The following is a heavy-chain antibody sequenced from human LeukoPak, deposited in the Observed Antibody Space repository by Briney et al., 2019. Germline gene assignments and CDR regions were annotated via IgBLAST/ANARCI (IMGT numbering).Heavy chain of an antibody. Sequence: SETLSLTCTVSGGSISSGGYSWSWIRQPPGQGLEWIGYIYQSGSTYYNPSLKSRVSISVDRSKNQFSLRLSSVTAADTAVYYCARERVGREFDYWGQGTLVTVSS. CDR1: GGSISSGGYS. J-gene: IGHJ4*02. CDR2: IYQSGST. D-gene: IGHD5-24*01. V-gene: IGHV4-30-2*01. CDR3: ARERVGREFDY.